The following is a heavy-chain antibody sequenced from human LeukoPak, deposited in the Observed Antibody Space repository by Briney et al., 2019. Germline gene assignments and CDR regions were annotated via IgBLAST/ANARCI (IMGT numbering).Heavy chain of an antibody. V-gene: IGHV1-69*05. CDR1: GGTFSSYT. CDR3: AREGFSSGWYYFGY. D-gene: IGHD6-19*01. J-gene: IGHJ4*02. CDR2: IIPIFGTA. Sequence: SVKVSCKASGGTFSSYTISWVRQAPGQGLEWMGRIIPIFGTANYAQKFQGRVTITTAESTSTAYMARSSLISDDPAVLYCAREGFSSGWYYFGYWGQGTLVTVSS.